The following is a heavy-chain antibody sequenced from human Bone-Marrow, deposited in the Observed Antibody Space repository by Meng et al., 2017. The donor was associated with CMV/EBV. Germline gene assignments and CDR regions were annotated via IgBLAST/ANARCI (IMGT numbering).Heavy chain of an antibody. Sequence: GGSLRLSCAASGFTLSSYSMNWVRQAPGKGLEWVSYISSRSTIYYADSVKGRFTISRDNAKNSLYLQMNSLRAEDTAVYYCARGLAARPSNWFDPWGHGTLVTVSS. CDR1: GFTLSSYS. D-gene: IGHD6-6*01. V-gene: IGHV3-48*04. CDR3: ARGLAARPSNWFDP. CDR2: ISSRSTI. J-gene: IGHJ5*02.